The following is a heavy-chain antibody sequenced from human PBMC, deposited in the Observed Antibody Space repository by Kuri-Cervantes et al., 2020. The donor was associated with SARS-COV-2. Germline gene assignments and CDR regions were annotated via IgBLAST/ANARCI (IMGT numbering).Heavy chain of an antibody. D-gene: IGHD3-3*01. CDR3: ARDPLDFWSVHYYYYMDV. Sequence: GGSLRLSCAASGFTFSSYSMNWVRQAPGKGLEWVSSISSSSSYIYYADSVKGRFTISRDNAKNSLYLQMNSLRAEDTAVYYCARDPLDFWSVHYYYYMDVWGKGTTVTVSS. V-gene: IGHV3-21*01. CDR1: GFTFSSYS. J-gene: IGHJ6*03. CDR2: ISSSSSYI.